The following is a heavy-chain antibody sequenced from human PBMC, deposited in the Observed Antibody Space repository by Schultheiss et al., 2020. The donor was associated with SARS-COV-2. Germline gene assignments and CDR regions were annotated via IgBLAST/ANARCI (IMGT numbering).Heavy chain of an antibody. CDR2: IYYSGST. CDR3: ARVRVVATSADAFDI. CDR1: GGSFSGYY. Sequence: SETLSLTCAVYGGSFSGYYWSWIRQPSGKGLEWIGYIYYSGSTNYNPSLKSRVTISVDTSKNQFSLKLSSVTAADTAVYYCARVRVVATSADAFDIWGQGTMVTVSS. V-gene: IGHV4-59*01. J-gene: IGHJ3*02. D-gene: IGHD5-12*01.